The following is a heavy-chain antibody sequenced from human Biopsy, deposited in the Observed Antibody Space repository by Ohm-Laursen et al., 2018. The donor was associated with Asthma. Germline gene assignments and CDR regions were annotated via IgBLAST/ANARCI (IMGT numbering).Heavy chain of an antibody. CDR1: EFTFGDYW. CDR2: IYSGGTS. V-gene: IGHV3-53*01. D-gene: IGHD3-22*01. Sequence: SLRLSCAASEFTFGDYWMSWVRQAPGKGLEWVSVIYSGGTSHTADSVRGRFTISRDYSKNTLYLQMHSLRAEDTAVYYCARGDSSNWSHYYFDYWGQGTLVTVSS. CDR3: ARGDSSNWSHYYFDY. J-gene: IGHJ4*02.